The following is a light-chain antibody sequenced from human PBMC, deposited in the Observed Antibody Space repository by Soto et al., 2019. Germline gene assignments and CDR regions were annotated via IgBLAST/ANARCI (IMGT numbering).Light chain of an antibody. Sequence: IQMTQSPSSLSESAGDRVTITFRASQGISTYLNWYQQKPGKAPKLLIYAASSLQSGVPSRFSGSGSGTDFTLTISSLQPEDFATYYCQQANSFPWTFGQGTKVDI. CDR3: QQANSFPWT. J-gene: IGKJ1*01. CDR1: QGISTY. CDR2: AAS. V-gene: IGKV1-12*01.